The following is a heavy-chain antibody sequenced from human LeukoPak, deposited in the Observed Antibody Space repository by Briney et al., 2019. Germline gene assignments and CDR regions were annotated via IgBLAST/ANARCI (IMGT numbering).Heavy chain of an antibody. V-gene: IGHV3-74*01. D-gene: IGHD3-3*01. CDR3: ASSLLGVSP. CDR1: GFTFRNYW. CDR2: ISGDGSTT. J-gene: IGHJ4*02. Sequence: PGGSLRLSCAVSGFTFRNYWMYWVRQAPGEALVWVSRISGDGSTTTYADTVKGRFTISRDNAKNTLYLQMNSLRADDTDVYYCASSLLGVSPWGQGTLVTVSS.